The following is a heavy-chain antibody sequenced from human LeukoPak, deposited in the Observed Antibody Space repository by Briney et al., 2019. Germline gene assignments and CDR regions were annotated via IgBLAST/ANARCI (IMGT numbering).Heavy chain of an antibody. J-gene: IGHJ5*02. Sequence: SVKVSCKASGGTFSSYAISWVRQAPGQGLEWMGGIIPIFGTANYAQKFQGRVTITADKSTSTAYMELSSLRSEDTAVYYCAVVAATPNWFDPWGQGTLVTVSS. CDR1: GGTFSSYA. CDR2: IIPIFGTA. CDR3: AVVAATPNWFDP. V-gene: IGHV1-69*06. D-gene: IGHD2-15*01.